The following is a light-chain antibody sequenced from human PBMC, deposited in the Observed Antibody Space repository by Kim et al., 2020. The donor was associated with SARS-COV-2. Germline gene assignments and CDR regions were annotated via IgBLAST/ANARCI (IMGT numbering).Light chain of an antibody. CDR3: QQYGNSPLT. CDR1: QSVPGNY. V-gene: IGKV3-20*01. Sequence: EIVLTQSPGTLSLSPGEGATLSCRASQSVPGNYLAWYQQRPGQAPRLLIYDASRRSTGISDRFSGSGSGTGFTLSISELEPGDFAVYYCQQYGNSPLTFGGGTKGDIK. J-gene: IGKJ4*01. CDR2: DAS.